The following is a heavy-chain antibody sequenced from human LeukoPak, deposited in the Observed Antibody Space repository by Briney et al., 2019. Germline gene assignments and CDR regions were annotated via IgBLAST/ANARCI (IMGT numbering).Heavy chain of an antibody. CDR3: ARDRGDIVVVVAATTRFDY. V-gene: IGHV1-18*01. CDR2: ISAYNGNT. CDR1: GYTFTSYG. J-gene: IGHJ4*02. Sequence: ASVKVSCKASGYTFTSYGISWVRQAPAQGLEWMGWISAYNGNTNYAQKLQGRVTMTTDTSTSTAYMELRSLRSDDTAVYYCARDRGDIVVVVAATTRFDYWGQGTLVTVSS. D-gene: IGHD2-15*01.